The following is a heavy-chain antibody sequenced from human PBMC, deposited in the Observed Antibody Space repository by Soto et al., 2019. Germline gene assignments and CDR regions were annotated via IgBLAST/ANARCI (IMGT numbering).Heavy chain of an antibody. Sequence: SETLSLTCAVYGGSFSGYYWSWIRQPPGKGLEWIGEINHSGSTNYNPSLKSRVTISVDTSKNQFSLKLSSVTAADTAVYYCARVKKPFTYDILGSNWFDPWGQGTLVTVSS. D-gene: IGHD3-9*01. J-gene: IGHJ5*02. CDR1: GGSFSGYY. CDR3: ARVKKPFTYDILGSNWFDP. CDR2: INHSGST. V-gene: IGHV4-34*01.